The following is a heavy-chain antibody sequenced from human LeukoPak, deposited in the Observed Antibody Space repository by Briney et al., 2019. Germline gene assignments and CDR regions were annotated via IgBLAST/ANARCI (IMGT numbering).Heavy chain of an antibody. Sequence: GASVKVSCKASGYTFTSYGISWVRQAPGQGLEWMGWISAYNGNTNYAQKLQGRVTMTTDTSTSTAYMELRSLRSDDTAVYYCARDRFTMVRGVSDYWGQGTLVTVSS. V-gene: IGHV1-18*01. CDR1: GYTFTSYG. J-gene: IGHJ4*02. CDR3: ARDRFTMVRGVSDY. D-gene: IGHD3-10*01. CDR2: ISAYNGNT.